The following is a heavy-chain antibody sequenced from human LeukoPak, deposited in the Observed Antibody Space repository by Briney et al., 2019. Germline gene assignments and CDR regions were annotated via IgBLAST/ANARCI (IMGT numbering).Heavy chain of an antibody. D-gene: IGHD2-15*01. CDR1: GYTFTSYY. Sequence: PGASVKVSCKASGYTFTSYYMHWVRQAPGQGLEWMGWINPNSGGTNYAQKFQGRVTMTRDTSISTAYMELSRLRSDDTAVYYCARPVVGSPDAFDIWGQGTMVTVSS. J-gene: IGHJ3*02. CDR2: INPNSGGT. V-gene: IGHV1-2*02. CDR3: ARPVVGSPDAFDI.